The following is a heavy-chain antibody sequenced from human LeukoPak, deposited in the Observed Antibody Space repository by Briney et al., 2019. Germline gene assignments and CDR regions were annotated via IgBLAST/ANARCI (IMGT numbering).Heavy chain of an antibody. D-gene: IGHD5-18*01. CDR2: IWYDGSNK. CDR3: ARDRGYSYGFDY. V-gene: IGHV3-33*01. Sequence: GGSLRLSCAASGFTFSSYGMHWVRQAPGKGLEWVAVIWYDGSNKYYADFVKGRFTISRDNSKNTLYLQMNSLRAEDTAVYYCARDRGYSYGFDYWGQGTLVTVSS. J-gene: IGHJ4*02. CDR1: GFTFSSYG.